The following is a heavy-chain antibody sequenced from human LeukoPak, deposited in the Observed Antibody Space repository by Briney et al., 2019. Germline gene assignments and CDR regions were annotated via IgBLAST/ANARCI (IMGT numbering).Heavy chain of an antibody. Sequence: SETLSLTCTVSGGSISSSSYYWGWIRQPPGKGLEWIGSIYYSGSTYYNPSLKSRVTISVDTSKKQFSLKLSSVTAADTAVYYCTRIPGIAVAGTLFDYWGQGTLVTVSS. V-gene: IGHV4-39*07. CDR1: GGSISSSSYY. D-gene: IGHD6-19*01. CDR3: TRIPGIAVAGTLFDY. CDR2: IYYSGST. J-gene: IGHJ4*02.